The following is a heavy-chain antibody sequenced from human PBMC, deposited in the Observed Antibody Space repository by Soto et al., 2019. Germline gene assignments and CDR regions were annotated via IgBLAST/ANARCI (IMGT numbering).Heavy chain of an antibody. J-gene: IGHJ4*02. Sequence: GGSLRLSCAASGFTFSSYAMSWVRQAPGKGLEWVSAISGSGGSTYYADSVKGRFTISRDNSKNTLYLQMNSLRAEDTAVYYCAKGGGILGQLADFDYWGQGTLVTVSS. D-gene: IGHD1-26*01. CDR1: GFTFSSYA. V-gene: IGHV3-23*01. CDR3: AKGGGILGQLADFDY. CDR2: ISGSGGST.